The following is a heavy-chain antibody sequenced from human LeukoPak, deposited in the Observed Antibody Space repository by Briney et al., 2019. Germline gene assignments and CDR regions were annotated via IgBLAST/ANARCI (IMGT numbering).Heavy chain of an antibody. CDR1: GDTFITYT. D-gene: IGHD2-15*01. V-gene: IGHV1-69*04. J-gene: IGHJ4*02. Sequence: SVKVSCKASGDTFITYTFSWVRQAPGQGLEWMGRIIPSLDISNYAQKFQGRVTLSADKATTTTYMELTSLRSEDTAIYYCARDHCSPGTCLGGHWGQGTLVTVSS. CDR2: IIPSLDIS. CDR3: ARDHCSPGTCLGGH.